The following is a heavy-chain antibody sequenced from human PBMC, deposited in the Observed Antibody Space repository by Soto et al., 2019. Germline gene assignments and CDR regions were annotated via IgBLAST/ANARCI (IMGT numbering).Heavy chain of an antibody. D-gene: IGHD6-13*01. V-gene: IGHV5-10-1*01. J-gene: IGHJ6*02. CDR3: ARRTHSSSWYGRNYYYYYGMDV. Sequence: LGESLKISCKGSGYSFTSYWISWVRQMPGKGLEWMGRIDPSDSYTNYSPSFQGHVTISADKSISTAYLQWSSLKASDTAMYYCARRTHSSSWYGRNYYYYYGMDVWGQGTTVTVSS. CDR2: IDPSDSYT. CDR1: GYSFTSYW.